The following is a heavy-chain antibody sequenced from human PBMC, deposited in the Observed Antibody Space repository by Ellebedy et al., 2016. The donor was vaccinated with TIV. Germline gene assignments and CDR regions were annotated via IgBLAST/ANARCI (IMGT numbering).Heavy chain of an antibody. CDR1: GYTFTNYG. Sequence: ASVKVSCKASGYTFTNYGISWVRQAPGQGLEWMGWISAYNGNTNYVQKLQGRITMTTDTSTSTAYMELRSLRSDDPAVYYCASIDRGYTYGYPMNYYYGMDVWGQGTTVTVSS. J-gene: IGHJ6*02. V-gene: IGHV1-18*04. D-gene: IGHD5-18*01. CDR2: ISAYNGNT. CDR3: ASIDRGYTYGYPMNYYYGMDV.